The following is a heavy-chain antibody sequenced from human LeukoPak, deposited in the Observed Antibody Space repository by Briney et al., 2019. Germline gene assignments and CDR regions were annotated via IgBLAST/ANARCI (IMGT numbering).Heavy chain of an antibody. D-gene: IGHD2-15*01. V-gene: IGHV4-39*01. Sequence: SETLSLTCTASGGSISSSSYYWGWIRQPPGKGLEWIGSIYYSGSTYYNPSLKSRVTISVDTPKNQFSLKLSSVTAADTAVYYCARHVSGGSCYFDYWGQGTLVTVSS. CDR2: IYYSGST. CDR1: GGSISSSSYY. CDR3: ARHVSGGSCYFDY. J-gene: IGHJ4*02.